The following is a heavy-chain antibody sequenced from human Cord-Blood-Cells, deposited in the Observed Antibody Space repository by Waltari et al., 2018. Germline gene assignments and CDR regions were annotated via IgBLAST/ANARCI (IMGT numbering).Heavy chain of an antibody. CDR1: GYTFTGYY. Sequence: QVQLVQSGAEVKKPGASVKVSCKASGYTFTGYYMHWVRQAPGQGLEWMGWINPNRGGTNYAQKFQGRVTMTRDTSISAAYMEPSRLRSDDTAVYYCASLLGIVGATDAFDIWGQGTMVTVSS. CDR3: ASLLGIVGATDAFDI. V-gene: IGHV1-2*02. D-gene: IGHD1-26*01. J-gene: IGHJ3*02. CDR2: INPNRGGT.